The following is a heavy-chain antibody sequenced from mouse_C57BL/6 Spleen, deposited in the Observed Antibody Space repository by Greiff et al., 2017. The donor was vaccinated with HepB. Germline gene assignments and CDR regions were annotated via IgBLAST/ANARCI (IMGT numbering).Heavy chain of an antibody. J-gene: IGHJ2*01. CDR1: GFNIKDDY. Sequence: EVKLMESGAELVRPGASVKLSCTASGFNIKDDYMHWVKQRPEQGLEWIGWIDPENGDTEYASKFQGKATITADTSSNTAYLQLSSLTSEDTAVYYCTTRSSGYGYWGQGTTLTVSS. V-gene: IGHV14-4*01. CDR3: TTRSSGYGY. D-gene: IGHD3-2*02. CDR2: IDPENGDT.